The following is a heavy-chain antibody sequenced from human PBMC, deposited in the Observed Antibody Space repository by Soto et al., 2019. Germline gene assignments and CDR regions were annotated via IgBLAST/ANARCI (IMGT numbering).Heavy chain of an antibody. CDR3: ARGPYSSGWYLFEY. CDR1: GFTFSSYS. CDR2: ISSSSSYI. V-gene: IGHV3-21*01. Sequence: GGSLRLSCAASGFTFSSYSMNWVRQAPGKGLEWVSSISSSSSYIYYADSVKGRFTISRDNAKNSLYLQMNSLRAEDTAVYYCARGPYSSGWYLFEYWGQGTLVTVPS. D-gene: IGHD6-19*01. J-gene: IGHJ4*02.